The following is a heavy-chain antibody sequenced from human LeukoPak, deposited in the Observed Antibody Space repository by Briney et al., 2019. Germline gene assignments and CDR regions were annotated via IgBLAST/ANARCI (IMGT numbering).Heavy chain of an antibody. Sequence: PSETLSLTCAVYGGSFSGYYWSWIRQPPGKGLEWIGEINHSGSTNYNPSLKSRVTISVDTSKNQFSLKLSSVTAADTAVYYCARGGVRSSSWYRYWGQGILVTVSS. CDR1: GGSFSGYY. D-gene: IGHD6-13*01. V-gene: IGHV4-34*01. CDR2: INHSGST. CDR3: ARGGVRSSSWYRY. J-gene: IGHJ4*02.